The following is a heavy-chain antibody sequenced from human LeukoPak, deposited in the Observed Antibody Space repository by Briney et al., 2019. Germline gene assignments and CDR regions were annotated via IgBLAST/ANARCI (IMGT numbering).Heavy chain of an antibody. J-gene: IGHJ4*02. Sequence: ASVKVSCKVSGYTLTELSMHWVRQAPGKGLEWMGGFDPEDGETIYAQKFQGRVTMTEDTSTDTAYMELSSLRSEDTAVYYCTTDLIVGATTDDYWGQGTLVTVSS. CDR2: FDPEDGET. V-gene: IGHV1-24*01. CDR1: GYTLTELS. D-gene: IGHD1-26*01. CDR3: TTDLIVGATTDDY.